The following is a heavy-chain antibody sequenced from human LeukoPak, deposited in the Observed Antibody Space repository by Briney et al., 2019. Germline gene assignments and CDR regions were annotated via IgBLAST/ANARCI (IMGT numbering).Heavy chain of an antibody. Sequence: GASVKVSCKASGYTFTSYGISWVRQAPGQGLEWMGWISAYNGNTNYAQKLQGRVTMTTDTSTSTAYMELRSLRSDDTAVYYCARGSSSLTNYYYYYMDVWGKGTTVTVSS. CDR3: ARGSSSLTNYYYYYMDV. CDR2: ISAYNGNT. J-gene: IGHJ6*03. CDR1: GYTFTSYG. V-gene: IGHV1-18*01. D-gene: IGHD6-6*01.